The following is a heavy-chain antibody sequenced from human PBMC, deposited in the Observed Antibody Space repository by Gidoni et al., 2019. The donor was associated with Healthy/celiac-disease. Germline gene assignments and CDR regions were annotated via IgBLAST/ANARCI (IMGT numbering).Heavy chain of an antibody. CDR3: ARALGDSPPYYYGMDV. D-gene: IGHD3-16*01. CDR2: ISSSSSTI. CDR1: GFTFSSYS. J-gene: IGHJ6*02. Sequence: EVQLVESGGGLVQPGGSLRLSCAASGFTFSSYSMNWVRQAPGKGLEWVSYISSSSSTIYYADSVKGRFTISRDNAKNSLYLQMNSLRDEDTAVYYCARALGDSPPYYYGMDVWGQGTTVTVSS. V-gene: IGHV3-48*02.